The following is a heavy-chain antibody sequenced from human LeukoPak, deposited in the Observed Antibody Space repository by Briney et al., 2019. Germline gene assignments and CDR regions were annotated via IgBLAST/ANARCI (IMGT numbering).Heavy chain of an antibody. Sequence: SETLSLTCTVSGGSISSYYWSWIRQPPGKGLEWIGYIYYNGSTNYNPSLKSRVTISVDTSKNQFSLKLSSVTAADTAVYYCARHVSPYYDSSGYYAPFDYWGQGILVTVSS. D-gene: IGHD3-22*01. CDR3: ARHVSPYYDSSGYYAPFDY. J-gene: IGHJ4*02. CDR2: IYYNGST. V-gene: IGHV4-59*08. CDR1: GGSISSYY.